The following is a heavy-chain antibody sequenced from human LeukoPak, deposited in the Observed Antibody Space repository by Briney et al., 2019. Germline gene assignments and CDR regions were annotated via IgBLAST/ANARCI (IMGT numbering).Heavy chain of an antibody. D-gene: IGHD3-22*01. Sequence: GGSLRLSCAASGFTFSSYWMSWVRQAPGKGLEWVAVISYDGSNKYYADSVKGRFTISRDNSKNTLYLQMNSLRAEDTAVYYCARDLGQYYDTSDNWFDPWGQGTLVTVSS. CDR3: ARDLGQYYDTSDNWFDP. CDR2: ISYDGSNK. V-gene: IGHV3-30*03. J-gene: IGHJ5*02. CDR1: GFTFSSYW.